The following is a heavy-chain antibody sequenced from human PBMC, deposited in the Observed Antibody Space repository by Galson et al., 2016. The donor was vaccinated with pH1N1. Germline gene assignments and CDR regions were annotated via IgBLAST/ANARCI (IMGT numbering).Heavy chain of an antibody. CDR1: EGTLTRYA. D-gene: IGHD3-3*01. V-gene: IGHV1-69*06. Sequence: SVKVFCKASEGTLTRYAISWVRQAPGQGLEWMGGIIPVFGAATYAQKFQGRVTITADKSADTAYMELSSLRSEDTAVYYCASPPPSSGHLNYYYYMDVWGQGTTVTVS. CDR2: IIPVFGAA. CDR3: ASPPPSSGHLNYYYYMDV. J-gene: IGHJ6*03.